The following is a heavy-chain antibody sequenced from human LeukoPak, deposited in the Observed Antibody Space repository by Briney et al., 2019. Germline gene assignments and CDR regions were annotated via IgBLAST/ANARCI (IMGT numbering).Heavy chain of an antibody. V-gene: IGHV1-69*13. Sequence: SVKVSCTASGGTFSSYAISWVRQAPGQGLEWMGGIIPIFGTANYAQKFQGRVTITADESTSTAYMELSSLRSEDTAVYYCARDGPAAAGGSVDYWGQGTLVTVSS. CDR3: ARDGPAAAGGSVDY. CDR1: GGTFSSYA. CDR2: IIPIFGTA. D-gene: IGHD6-13*01. J-gene: IGHJ4*02.